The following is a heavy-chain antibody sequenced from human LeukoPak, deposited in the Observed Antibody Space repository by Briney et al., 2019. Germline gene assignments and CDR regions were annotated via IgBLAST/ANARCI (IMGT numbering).Heavy chain of an antibody. CDR2: IYYSGST. V-gene: IGHV4-39*07. J-gene: IGHJ4*02. D-gene: IGHD2-2*01. CDR1: GGPISSSSYS. Sequence: KASETLSLTCTVSGGPISSSSYSWGWIRRPPGKGPEWIGNIYYSGSTYYYPSFKSRVTISVDTSRNQFSLKLRSVTAADTAVYYCARNRGYCSSTSCYAWGRYYFDYWGQGTLVTVSS. CDR3: ARNRGYCSSTSCYAWGRYYFDY.